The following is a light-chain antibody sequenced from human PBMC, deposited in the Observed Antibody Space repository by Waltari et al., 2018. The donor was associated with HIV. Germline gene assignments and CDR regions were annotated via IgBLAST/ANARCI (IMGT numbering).Light chain of an antibody. Sequence: QSALTQPASVSGSPGQSSTISCTGTSSDVGGYNYVSWYQQHPGKAPKLMIYEVSHRPSGVSNRSSGSKSGNTASLTSSGLQAEDEADYYCSSYTSGSPYVFGTGTKVTVL. CDR3: SSYTSGSPYV. J-gene: IGLJ1*01. CDR2: EVS. V-gene: IGLV2-14*01. CDR1: SSDVGGYNY.